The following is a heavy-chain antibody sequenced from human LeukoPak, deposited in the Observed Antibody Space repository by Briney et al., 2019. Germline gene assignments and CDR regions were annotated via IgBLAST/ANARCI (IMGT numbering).Heavy chain of an antibody. D-gene: IGHD5-12*01. CDR2: IYYSGST. CDR3: ARQEYSGYDSANWFDP. J-gene: IGHJ5*02. V-gene: IGHV4-30-4*01. Sequence: PSQTLSLTCTVSGGSISSGDYYWSWIRQPPGKGLEWIGYIYYSGSTYYNPSLKSRVTISVDTSKNQFSLELSSVTAADTAVYYCARQEYSGYDSANWFDPWGQGTLVTVSS. CDR1: GGSISSGDYY.